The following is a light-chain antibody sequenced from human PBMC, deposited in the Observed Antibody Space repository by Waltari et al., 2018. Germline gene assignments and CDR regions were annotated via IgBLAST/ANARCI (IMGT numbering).Light chain of an antibody. J-gene: IGKJ1*01. CDR2: WAS. Sequence: DIVMTQSPDSLAVSLGERATTSFNSSQSVLYSPNNKNYFAWFQHKQGQPPKLPFYWASTRESGVPDRFSGSGSGTDFTLTISSLQAEDVAVYYCHQYSSTPWTFGQGTKVEIK. CDR3: HQYSSTPWT. V-gene: IGKV4-1*01. CDR1: QSVLYSPNNKNY.